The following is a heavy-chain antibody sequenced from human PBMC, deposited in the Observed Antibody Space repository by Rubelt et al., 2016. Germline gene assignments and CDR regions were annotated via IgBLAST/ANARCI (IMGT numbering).Heavy chain of an antibody. CDR3: ARASSGYTGGWFDP. CDR1: GFTLNNYA. J-gene: IGHJ5*02. D-gene: IGHD3-22*01. Sequence: GGSLRLSCSASGFTLNNYAMHWVRQAPGKGLEWVVVISYGEGDQYYADSVKGRFTISRDNSKNSLYLEMNSLRAEDTAVYYCARASSGYTGGWFDPWGQGTLVTVSS. V-gene: IGHV3-30*04. CDR2: ISYGEGDQ.